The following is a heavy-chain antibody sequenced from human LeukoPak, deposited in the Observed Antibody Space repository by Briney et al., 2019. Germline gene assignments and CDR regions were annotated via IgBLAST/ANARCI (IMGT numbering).Heavy chain of an antibody. CDR2: ISDSGGSA. Sequence: GGSLRLSCAASGFTFNTYAMSWVRQAPGKGLEWVSAISDSGGSAYYADSVKGRFTISRDNAKNSLYLQMDSLRAEDTAVYFCVRDTHYYGSGSPAFDIWGQGTMVTVSS. CDR3: VRDTHYYGSGSPAFDI. D-gene: IGHD3-10*01. J-gene: IGHJ3*02. CDR1: GFTFNTYA. V-gene: IGHV3-23*01.